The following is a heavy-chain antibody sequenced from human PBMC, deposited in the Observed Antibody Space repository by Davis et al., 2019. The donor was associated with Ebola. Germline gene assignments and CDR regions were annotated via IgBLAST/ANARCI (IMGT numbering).Heavy chain of an antibody. V-gene: IGHV3-11*06. D-gene: IGHD3-16*01. CDR3: ARDRPLDFFFGDYYGMDV. Sequence: GESLKISCAASGFTFSDYYMSWIRQAPGKGLEWVSYISSSSSYTNYADSAKGRFTISRANAKNSLYLQMNSLRAEGTAVYYCARDRPLDFFFGDYYGMDVWGQGTTVTVSS. CDR1: GFTFSDYY. CDR2: ISSSSSYT. J-gene: IGHJ6*02.